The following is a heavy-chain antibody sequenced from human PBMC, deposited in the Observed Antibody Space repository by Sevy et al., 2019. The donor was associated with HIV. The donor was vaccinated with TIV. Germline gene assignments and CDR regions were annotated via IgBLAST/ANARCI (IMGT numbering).Heavy chain of an antibody. D-gene: IGHD6-6*01. Sequence: ASVKVSCKASGGTFSSYAISWVRQAPGQGLEWMGGIIPIFGTANYAQKFQGRVTITADESTSTAYMELSSLRSEDTAVYYCARDRRNSSSGHYYGMDVWGQGTTVTVSS. CDR1: GGTFSSYA. CDR3: ARDRRNSSSGHYYGMDV. CDR2: IIPIFGTA. J-gene: IGHJ6*02. V-gene: IGHV1-69*13.